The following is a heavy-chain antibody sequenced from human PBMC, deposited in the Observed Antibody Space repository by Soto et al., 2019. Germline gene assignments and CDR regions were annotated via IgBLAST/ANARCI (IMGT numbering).Heavy chain of an antibody. Sequence: GGSLRLSCAASGFSFTHYLIHWVRQVPGKGLEWVCRVNADGSSTNYAGFAKGRFTISRDNSKNTAYLEMNNLRVDDTALYYCAKAGDWNYVFDFWGQGTSVTAPQ. V-gene: IGHV3-74*01. CDR2: VNADGSST. CDR3: AKAGDWNYVFDF. CDR1: GFSFTHYL. D-gene: IGHD1-7*01. J-gene: IGHJ4*02.